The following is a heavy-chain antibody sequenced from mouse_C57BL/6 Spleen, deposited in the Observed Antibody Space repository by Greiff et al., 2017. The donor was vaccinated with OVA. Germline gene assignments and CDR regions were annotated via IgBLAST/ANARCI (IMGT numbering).Heavy chain of an antibody. V-gene: IGHV1-55*01. CDR2: IYPGSGST. Sequence: VQLQQPGAELVKPGASVKMSCKASGYTFTSYWITWVKQRPGQGLEWIGDIYPGSGSTNYNEKFKSKATLTVDTSSSTAYMQLSSLTSEDSAVYYCARGADYDGGDYFDYWGQGTTLTVSS. J-gene: IGHJ2*01. CDR3: ARGADYDGGDYFDY. CDR1: GYTFTSYW. D-gene: IGHD2-4*01.